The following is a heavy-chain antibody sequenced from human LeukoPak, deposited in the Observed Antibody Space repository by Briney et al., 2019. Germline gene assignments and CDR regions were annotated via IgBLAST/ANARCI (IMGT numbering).Heavy chain of an antibody. V-gene: IGHV4-39*07. CDR3: AREYTLYRSGWFLDY. D-gene: IGHD6-19*01. CDR2: IDYGGST. CDR1: GDSSSNSIYY. Sequence: SETLSLTCTVSGDSSSNSIYYWGWIRQPPGKGLEWIGSIDYGGSTYYNPSLKSRATISIDTSKNQFSLNLNYVTAADTAVYYCAREYTLYRSGWFLDYWGQGTAVTVSS. J-gene: IGHJ4*02.